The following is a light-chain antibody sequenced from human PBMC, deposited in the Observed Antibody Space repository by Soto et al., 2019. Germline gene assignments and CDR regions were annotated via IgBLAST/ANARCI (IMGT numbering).Light chain of an antibody. J-gene: IGKJ3*01. V-gene: IGKV3-20*01. CDR2: GAS. CDR3: QQYGTSPFT. CDR1: QSVSNNY. Sequence: EIVLTQSPGTLSLSPGERATLSCRASQSVSNNYLAWYQQKPGQAPRLLISGASNMATGRPDRFSGSGSGTDFTLAISRLEPEDFAMYYCQQYGTSPFTFGPGTRVDLK.